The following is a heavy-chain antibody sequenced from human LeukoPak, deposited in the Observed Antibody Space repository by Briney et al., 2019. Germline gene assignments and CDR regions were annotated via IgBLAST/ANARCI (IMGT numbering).Heavy chain of an antibody. CDR3: AKDMGVSGYSYGFFDY. CDR1: GFTFSSYA. CDR2: ISYDGSNK. V-gene: IGHV3-30*04. J-gene: IGHJ4*02. D-gene: IGHD5-18*01. Sequence: GGSLRLSCAASGFTFSSYAMHWVRQAPGKGLEWVAVISYDGSNKYYADSVKGRFTISRDNSKNTLYLQMNSLRAEDTAVYYCAKDMGVSGYSYGFFDYWGQGTLVTVSS.